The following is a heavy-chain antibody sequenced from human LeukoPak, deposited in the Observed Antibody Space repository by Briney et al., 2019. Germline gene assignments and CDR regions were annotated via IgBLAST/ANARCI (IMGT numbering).Heavy chain of an antibody. D-gene: IGHD4/OR15-4a*01. CDR3: ARGLTTGLHDY. CDR2: IKEDGSEK. J-gene: IGHJ4*02. CDR1: GFTFSSYW. V-gene: IGHV3-7*04. Sequence: HAGGSLRLSCAASGFTFSSYWMTWVRQAPGKGLEWVANIKEDGSEKYYVDSVKGRFTISRDNAKNSLYLQMNSLRGEDTAVYYCARGLTTGLHDYWGQGTLVTVSS.